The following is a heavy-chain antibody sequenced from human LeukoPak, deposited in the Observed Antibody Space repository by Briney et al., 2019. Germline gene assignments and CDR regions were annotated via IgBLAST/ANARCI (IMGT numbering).Heavy chain of an antibody. V-gene: IGHV4-59*01. D-gene: IGHD6-13*01. CDR2: IYYSGST. Sequence: PSETLSLTCTVSGGSISSYYWSWIRQPPGKGLEWIGYIYYSGSTNYNPSLKSRVTISVDTSKNQFSLKLSSVTAADTAVYYCARVGSLYSSSWYFDYWGQGTLVTVSS. J-gene: IGHJ4*02. CDR1: GGSISSYY. CDR3: ARVGSLYSSSWYFDY.